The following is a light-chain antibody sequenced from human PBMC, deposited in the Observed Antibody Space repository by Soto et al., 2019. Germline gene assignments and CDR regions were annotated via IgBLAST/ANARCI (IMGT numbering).Light chain of an antibody. CDR1: QGISSW. CDR3: QKLNAYPPWT. Sequence: DIQMTQSPSSVSASLGDRVTITCRASQGISSWLAWYQQKPGRAPKLLIFGASTLQSGVPSRFSGSGSGTDFTLTISSLQPEDFATYFCQKLNAYPPWTFGQGTKVDIK. V-gene: IGKV1-12*01. CDR2: GAS. J-gene: IGKJ1*01.